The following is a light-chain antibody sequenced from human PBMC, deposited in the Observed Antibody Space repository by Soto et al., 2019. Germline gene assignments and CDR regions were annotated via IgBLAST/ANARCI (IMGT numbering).Light chain of an antibody. CDR3: QQYNNWPRGT. CDR2: GAS. CDR1: QSVSNN. J-gene: IGKJ1*01. V-gene: IGKV3-15*01. Sequence: IVMTQSPASLSVSPGEGATLSCRASQSVSNNLAWYQQKPGQAPRLLIYGASTRATGIPARVSGSGSGTDFTLTISSLQSEDFAVYYCQQYNNWPRGTLGQGTKVDIK.